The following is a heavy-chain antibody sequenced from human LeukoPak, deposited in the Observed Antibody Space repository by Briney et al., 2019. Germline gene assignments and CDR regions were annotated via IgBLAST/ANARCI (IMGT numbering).Heavy chain of an antibody. V-gene: IGHV4-4*07. D-gene: IGHD6-13*01. CDR2: IYGSGTT. J-gene: IGHJ4*02. CDR3: AKDGSSWPFFES. CDR1: GGSMSSFY. Sequence: SETLSLTCTVSGGSMSSFYWSWIRQPAGKGLEWIGRIYGSGTTNYNPALQSRVTMSVDTSKRRFSLKLTSVTAADTAIYYCAKDGSSWPFFESWGQGTPVTVSS.